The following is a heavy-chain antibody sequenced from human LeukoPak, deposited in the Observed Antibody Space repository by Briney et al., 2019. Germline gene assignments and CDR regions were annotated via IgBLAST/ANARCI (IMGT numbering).Heavy chain of an antibody. V-gene: IGHV3-9*01. D-gene: IGHD3-22*01. Sequence: PGRSLRLSCAASGFTFDDYAMHWVRQAPGKGLEWVSGISWNSGRIAYADSVKGRFTISRDNAKNSLYLQMNSLRAEDTAVYYCARAAQTETYYDSSLFDYWGQGTLVTVSS. CDR2: ISWNSGRI. J-gene: IGHJ4*02. CDR3: ARAAQTETYYDSSLFDY. CDR1: GFTFDDYA.